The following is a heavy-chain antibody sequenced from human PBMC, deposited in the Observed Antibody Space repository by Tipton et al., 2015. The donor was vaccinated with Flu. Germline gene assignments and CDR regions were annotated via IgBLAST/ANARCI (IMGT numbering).Heavy chain of an antibody. D-gene: IGHD2-21*01. J-gene: IGHJ4*02. CDR2: VYYTGST. CDR3: ARGPPGPSIRAYYFDI. Sequence: LRLSCTVSGGSIRGYYWNWIRQFPGKGLEWIGFVYYTGSTNYKSSLKSRVTISTDTSTNQASLKMNSVIAADTAVYYCARGPPGPSIRAYYFDIWGQGALVTVSS. V-gene: IGHV4-59*01. CDR1: GGSIRGYY.